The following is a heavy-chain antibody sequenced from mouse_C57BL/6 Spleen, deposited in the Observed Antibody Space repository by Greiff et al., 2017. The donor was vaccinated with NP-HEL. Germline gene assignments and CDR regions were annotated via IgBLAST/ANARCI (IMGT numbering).Heavy chain of an antibody. CDR1: GFTFSSYA. V-gene: IGHV5-9-1*02. D-gene: IGHD2-1*01. J-gene: IGHJ1*03. CDR3: TREGYYGNSYWYFDV. Sequence: EVKLVESGEGLVKPGGSLKLSCAASGFTFSSYAMSWVRQTPEKRLEWVAYISSGGDYIYYADTVKGRFTISRDNARNTLYLQMSSLKSEDTAMCYGTREGYYGNSYWYFDVWGTGTTVTVSS. CDR2: ISSGGDYI.